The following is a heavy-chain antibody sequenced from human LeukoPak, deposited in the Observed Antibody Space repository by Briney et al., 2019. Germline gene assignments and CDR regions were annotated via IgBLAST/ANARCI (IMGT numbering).Heavy chain of an antibody. CDR2: ISYDGSNK. D-gene: IGHD3-22*01. Sequence: SGRSLRLSCAASGFTFSSYGMHWVRQAPGKGLEWVAVISYDGSNKYYADSVKGRFTISRDNSKNTLYLQMNSLRAEDTAVYYCARDYYDSSGYVFDYWGQGTLVTVSS. J-gene: IGHJ4*02. CDR1: GFTFSSYG. CDR3: ARDYYDSSGYVFDY. V-gene: IGHV3-30*03.